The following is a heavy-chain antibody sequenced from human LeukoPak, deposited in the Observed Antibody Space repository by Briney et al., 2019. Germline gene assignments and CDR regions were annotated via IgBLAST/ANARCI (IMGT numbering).Heavy chain of an antibody. CDR3: ARGIQLWLNWFDP. Sequence: SETLSLTCTVSGGSISSSSYYWGWIRQPPGTGLEWIGSFYYSGSTYYNPSLKSRVTISVDTSKNQLSLKLSSVTAADTAVYYCARGIQLWLNWFDPWGQGTLVTVSS. J-gene: IGHJ5*02. V-gene: IGHV4-39*01. CDR2: FYYSGST. D-gene: IGHD5-18*01. CDR1: GGSISSSSYY.